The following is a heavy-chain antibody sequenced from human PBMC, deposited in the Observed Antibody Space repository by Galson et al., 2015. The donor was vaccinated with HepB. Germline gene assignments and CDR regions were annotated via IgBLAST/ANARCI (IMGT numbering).Heavy chain of an antibody. D-gene: IGHD2-15*01. Sequence: SLRLSCAASGFTFSRNAMHWVRQAPAKGLAYVSVISYDGSNKYYADSVKGRFTISRDNSKNTLYLQMNSLRAEDTAVHYCAKAAYCSGGSCYSGWFDPWGQGTLVTVAS. CDR3: AKAAYCSGGSCYSGWFDP. CDR1: GFTFSRNA. CDR2: ISYDGSNK. V-gene: IGHV3-30*18. J-gene: IGHJ5*02.